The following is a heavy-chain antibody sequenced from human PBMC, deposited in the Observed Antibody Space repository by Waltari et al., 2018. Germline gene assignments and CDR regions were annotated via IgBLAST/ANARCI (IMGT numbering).Heavy chain of an antibody. D-gene: IGHD5-18*01. J-gene: IGHJ4*02. CDR2: ISWDGGST. Sequence: EVQLVESGGVVVQPGGSLRLSCAASGFTFDDTAMHWVRQAPGKCLELVSLISWDGGSTYYADSVKGRFTISRDNSKNSLYLQMNSLRAEDTALYYCAKDLRRGYSYDLGYWGQGTLVTVSS. CDR3: AKDLRRGYSYDLGY. V-gene: IGHV3-43D*03. CDR1: GFTFDDTA.